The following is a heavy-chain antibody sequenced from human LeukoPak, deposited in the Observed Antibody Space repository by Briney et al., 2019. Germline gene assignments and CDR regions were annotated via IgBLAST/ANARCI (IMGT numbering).Heavy chain of an antibody. CDR2: INWNNGGI. CDR1: GFSFDDYA. J-gene: IGHJ4*02. CDR3: AKDYISRGSGTNFLDH. D-gene: IGHD3-10*01. Sequence: RAGGSLRLSCAASGFSFDDYAMHWVRQAPGKGLEWVSGINWNNGGIGYADSVKGRFTISRDNAKSSLYLQMNSLRAEDTALYYCAKDYISRGSGTNFLDHWGQGTLVTVSS. V-gene: IGHV3-9*01.